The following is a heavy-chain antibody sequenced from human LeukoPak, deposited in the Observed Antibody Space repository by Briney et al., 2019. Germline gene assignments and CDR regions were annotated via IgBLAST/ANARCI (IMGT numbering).Heavy chain of an antibody. CDR1: GGSISSYY. D-gene: IGHD6-19*01. Sequence: SETLSLTCTVSGGSISSYYWSWIRQPPGKGLEWIGYIYYSGSTNYNPSLKSRVTISVDTSKNQFSLKLSSVTAADTAVYYCARYSSGFLGYFDYWGQGTLVTVSS. J-gene: IGHJ4*02. CDR3: ARYSSGFLGYFDY. V-gene: IGHV4-59*01. CDR2: IYYSGST.